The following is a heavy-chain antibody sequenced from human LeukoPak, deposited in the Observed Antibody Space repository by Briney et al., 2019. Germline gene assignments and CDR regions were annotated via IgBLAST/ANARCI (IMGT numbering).Heavy chain of an antibody. D-gene: IGHD3-16*01. Sequence: ASVKVSCKASGYTFTGYYMHWVRQAPGQGLEWMGWINPNSGDTKYSQKFQSRVTMTRDTSISTAYMELSRLRSDDTAVYYCATQRGSYLWGTDLDYWGQGTLVTVSS. J-gene: IGHJ4*02. CDR3: ATQRGSYLWGTDLDY. CDR2: INPNSGDT. V-gene: IGHV1-2*02. CDR1: GYTFTGYY.